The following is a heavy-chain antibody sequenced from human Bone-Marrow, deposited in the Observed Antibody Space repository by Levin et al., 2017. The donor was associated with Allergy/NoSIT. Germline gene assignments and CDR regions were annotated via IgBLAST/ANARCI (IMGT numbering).Heavy chain of an antibody. CDR3: AKVAIRGGSYYHDAFDI. CDR2: ISWNSGSI. D-gene: IGHD1-26*01. V-gene: IGHV3-9*01. J-gene: IGHJ3*02. CDR1: GFTFDDYA. Sequence: SCAASGFTFDDYAMHWVRQAPGKGLEWVSGISWNSGSIGYADSVKGRFTISRDNAKNSLYLQMNSLRAEDTALYYCAKVAIRGGSYYHDAFDIWGQGTMVTVSS.